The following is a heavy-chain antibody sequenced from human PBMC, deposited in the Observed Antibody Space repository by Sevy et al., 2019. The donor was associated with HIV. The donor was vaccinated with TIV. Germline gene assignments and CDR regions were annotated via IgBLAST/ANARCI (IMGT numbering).Heavy chain of an antibody. D-gene: IGHD6-19*01. J-gene: IGHJ4*02. Sequence: GGSLRLSCAASGFTFNSYGMHWVRQAPGKGLERVAVISYDGSNKYYADSMKGQFTISRDNFKITLYLQMNSLRAEDTAVYYCAQNGGRSGWYGGYWGQGTLVTVSS. V-gene: IGHV3-30*03. CDR1: GFTFNSYG. CDR3: AQNGGRSGWYGGY. CDR2: ISYDGSNK.